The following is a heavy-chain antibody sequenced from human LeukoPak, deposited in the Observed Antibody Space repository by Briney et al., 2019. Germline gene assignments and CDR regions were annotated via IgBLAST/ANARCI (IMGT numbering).Heavy chain of an antibody. V-gene: IGHV3-7*01. Sequence: GGSLRLSCAASGVTLGTYAMSWARQAPGKGLEWVANIKQDGSEKYYVDSVKGRFTISRDNAKNTLFLQMNSLRVEDAAVYYCSRGRYYLDSWGQGTLVTVSS. D-gene: IGHD3-16*01. CDR2: IKQDGSEK. J-gene: IGHJ4*02. CDR3: SRGRYYLDS. CDR1: GVTLGTYA.